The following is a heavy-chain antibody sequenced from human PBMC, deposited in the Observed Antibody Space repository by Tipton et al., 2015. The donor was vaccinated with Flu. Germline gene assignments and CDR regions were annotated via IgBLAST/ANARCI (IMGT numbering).Heavy chain of an antibody. CDR2: IKSKTDGGTT. D-gene: IGHD6-19*01. Sequence: SLRLSCAASGFTFSNAWMSWVRQAPGKGLEWVGRIKSKTDGGTTDYAAPVKGRFTISRDDSKNTLYLQMNSLKTEDTAVYYCTTENRQWPSSYYYYGMDVWGQGTTVTVSS. CDR3: TTENRQWPSSYYYYGMDV. J-gene: IGHJ6*02. CDR1: GFTFSNAW. V-gene: IGHV3-15*01.